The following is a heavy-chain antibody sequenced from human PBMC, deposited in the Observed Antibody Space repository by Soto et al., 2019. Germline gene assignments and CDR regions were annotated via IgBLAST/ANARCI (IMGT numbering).Heavy chain of an antibody. CDR2: IKQDGSEK. V-gene: IGHV3-7*01. Sequence: PGGSLRLSCAASGFTFSSYWMSWVRQAPGKGLEWVANIKQDGSEKYYVDSVKGRFTISRDNAKNSLYLQMNSLRAEDTAVYYCARAPWDSSSWYQIYYYYGMDVGGQGTTVTVS. CDR1: GFTFSSYW. CDR3: ARAPWDSSSWYQIYYYYGMDV. D-gene: IGHD6-13*01. J-gene: IGHJ6*02.